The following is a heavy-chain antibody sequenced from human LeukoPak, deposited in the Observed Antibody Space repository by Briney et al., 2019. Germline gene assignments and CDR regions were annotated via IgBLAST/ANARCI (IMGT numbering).Heavy chain of an antibody. J-gene: IGHJ4*02. CDR3: ARDPAWEIAAAGMFDY. V-gene: IGHV3-33*08. D-gene: IGHD6-13*01. Sequence: PGGSLRLSCAASGFTFSSYAMHWVRQAPGKGLEWVAVIWYDGSNKYYADSVKGRFTNSRDNSKNTLYLQMNSLRAEDTAVYYCARDPAWEIAAAGMFDYWGQGTLVTVSS. CDR2: IWYDGSNK. CDR1: GFTFSSYA.